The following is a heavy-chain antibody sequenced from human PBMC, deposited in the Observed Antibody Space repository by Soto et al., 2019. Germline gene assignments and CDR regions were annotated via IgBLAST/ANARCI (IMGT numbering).Heavy chain of an antibody. V-gene: IGHV4-59*13. D-gene: IGHD4-17*01. J-gene: IGHJ6*03. Sequence: SETLSPACTVAGGSISSYYWSWSRQPPGKGLEWIGYIYYSGSTNYNPSLKSRVTISVDTSKNQFSLKLSCMTAAGTAVYYCAAKKNTVTTRRSAYCIDDWGQGTTVTVSS. CDR1: GGSISSYY. CDR2: IYYSGST. CDR3: AAKKNTVTTRRSAYCIDD.